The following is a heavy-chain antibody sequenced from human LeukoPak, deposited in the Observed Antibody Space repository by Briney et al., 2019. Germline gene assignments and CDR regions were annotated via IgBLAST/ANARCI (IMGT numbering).Heavy chain of an antibody. J-gene: IGHJ4*02. V-gene: IGHV3-48*01. Sequence: GGSLRLSCAASGFTFSSYSMNWVRQAPGKGLEWVSYISSSSSTIYYADSVKGRFTISRDNSKNTLYLQMNSLRAEDTAVYYCARYHSYYYDSSEPYYFDYWGQGTLVTVSS. CDR1: GFTFSSYS. D-gene: IGHD3-22*01. CDR2: ISSSSSTI. CDR3: ARYHSYYYDSSEPYYFDY.